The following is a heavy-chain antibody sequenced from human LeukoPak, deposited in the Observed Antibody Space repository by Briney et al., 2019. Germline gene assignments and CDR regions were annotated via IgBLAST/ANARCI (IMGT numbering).Heavy chain of an antibody. D-gene: IGHD3-3*01. CDR3: ARGPINYDFWSGYSLTFDY. CDR1: GYTFTSYD. Sequence: ASVKVSCKASGYTFTSYDINWVRQATGQGLEWMGWMNPNSGNTGYAQKFQGRVTMTRNTSISTAYMELSRLRSDDTAVYYCARGPINYDFWSGYSLTFDYWGQGTLVTVSS. J-gene: IGHJ4*02. V-gene: IGHV1-8*01. CDR2: MNPNSGNT.